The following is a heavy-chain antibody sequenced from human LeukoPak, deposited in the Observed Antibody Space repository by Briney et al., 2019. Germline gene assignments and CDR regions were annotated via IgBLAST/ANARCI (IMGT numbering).Heavy chain of an antibody. CDR3: ARAPYGSATNNYYMDV. V-gene: IGHV4-59*11. Sequence: PSETLSLTCTVSGASIRSHYWSWIRQPPGKGLEWIGFFYYSGSTNYNPSLKSRVTISVDTSKNQFSLKLSSVTAADTAVYYCARAPYGSATNNYYMDVWGKGTTVTVSS. D-gene: IGHD3-10*01. CDR1: GASIRSHY. J-gene: IGHJ6*03. CDR2: FYYSGST.